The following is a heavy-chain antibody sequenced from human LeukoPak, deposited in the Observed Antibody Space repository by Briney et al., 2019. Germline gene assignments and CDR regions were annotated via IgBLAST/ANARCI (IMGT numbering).Heavy chain of an antibody. Sequence: AGGSLRPSCAASGFTFSSYGMHWVRQAPGKGLEWVAVISYDGSNKYYADSVKGRFTISRDNSKNTLYLQMNSLRAEDTAVYYCAKDHSVGATKGYFDYWGQGTLVTVSS. CDR3: AKDHSVGATKGYFDY. D-gene: IGHD1-26*01. V-gene: IGHV3-30*18. J-gene: IGHJ4*02. CDR2: ISYDGSNK. CDR1: GFTFSSYG.